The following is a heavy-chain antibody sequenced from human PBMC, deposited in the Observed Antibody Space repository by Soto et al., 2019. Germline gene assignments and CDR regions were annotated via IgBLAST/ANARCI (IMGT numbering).Heavy chain of an antibody. V-gene: IGHV3-23*01. CDR2: ITGSGGGT. CDR1: GFTFSNYA. J-gene: IGHJ4*02. CDR3: AKEMIASTVADFFDY. Sequence: EVQLLESGGGLLQPGGSLRLSCTASGFTFSNYAMTWVRQAPGKGLEWVSTITGSGGGTYYADSVKGRFTISRDNSKNTLYLQMPNPRADDTSVYYCAKEMIASTVADFFDYWGQGTVVTVSS. D-gene: IGHD6-19*01.